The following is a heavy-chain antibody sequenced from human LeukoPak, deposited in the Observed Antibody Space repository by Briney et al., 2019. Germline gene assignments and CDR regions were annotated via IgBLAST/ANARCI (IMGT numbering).Heavy chain of an antibody. CDR2: IFPIFGTA. D-gene: IGHD2-2*02. J-gene: IGHJ1*01. Sequence: GSSVKVSCKASGGTFSSYAISWVRQAPGQGLEWMGGIFPIFGTANYAQKFQGRVTITADESTSTAYMELSSLRSEDTAVYYCARTYCSSTSCYIREVGEYFQHWGQGTLVTVSS. V-gene: IGHV1-69*01. CDR3: ARTYCSSTSCYIREVGEYFQH. CDR1: GGTFSSYA.